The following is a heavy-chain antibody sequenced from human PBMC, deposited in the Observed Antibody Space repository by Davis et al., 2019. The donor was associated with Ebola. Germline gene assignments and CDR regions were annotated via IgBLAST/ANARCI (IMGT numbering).Heavy chain of an antibody. CDR1: GFTFSSYG. V-gene: IGHV3-21*04. CDR3: AKTQELHFDY. J-gene: IGHJ4*02. Sequence: PGGSLRLSCAASGFTFSSYGMHWVRQAPGKGLEWVSSISSDSDYIYYADSAKGRFTISRDNAKNSLYLQMNSLRAEDTAVYYCAKTQELHFDYWGQGTLVTVSS. D-gene: IGHD1-26*01. CDR2: ISSDSDYI.